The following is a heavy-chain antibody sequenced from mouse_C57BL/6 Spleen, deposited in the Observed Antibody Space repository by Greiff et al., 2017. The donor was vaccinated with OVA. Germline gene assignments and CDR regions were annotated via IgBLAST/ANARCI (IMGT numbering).Heavy chain of an antibody. CDR3: AREDYYGSSYAAY. Sequence: QVQLKQPGAELVKPGASVKMSCKASGYTFTSYWITWVKQRPGQGLEWIGDIYPGSGSTNYNEKFKSKATLTVDTSSSTAYMQLSSLTSEDSAVYYCAREDYYGSSYAAYWGQGTLVTVSA. J-gene: IGHJ3*01. CDR2: IYPGSGST. CDR1: GYTFTSYW. D-gene: IGHD1-1*01. V-gene: IGHV1-55*01.